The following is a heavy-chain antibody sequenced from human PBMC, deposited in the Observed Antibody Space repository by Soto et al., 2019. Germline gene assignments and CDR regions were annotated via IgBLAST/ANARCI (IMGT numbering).Heavy chain of an antibody. D-gene: IGHD6-13*01. CDR2: IYPGDSDT. Sequence: GESLKISCKDSGYSFTSYWIGWVRQMPGKGLEWMGIIYPGDSDTRYSPSFQGQVTISADKSISTAYLQWSSLKASDTAMYYCARTSAAGKYYYSMDAWGPVTTFTFSS. V-gene: IGHV5-51*01. CDR1: GYSFTSYW. J-gene: IGHJ6*02. CDR3: ARTSAAGKYYYSMDA.